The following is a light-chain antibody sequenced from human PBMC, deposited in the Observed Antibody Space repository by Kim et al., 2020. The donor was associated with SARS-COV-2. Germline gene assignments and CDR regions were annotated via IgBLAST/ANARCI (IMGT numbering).Light chain of an antibody. J-gene: IGLJ2*01. CDR1: KLGDKY. V-gene: IGLV3-1*01. CDR2: QDS. CDR3: QAWDSSTVV. Sequence: SYELTQPPSVSVSPGQTASITCSGDKLGDKYACWYQQKPGQSPVLVIYQDSTRPSGIPERFYGSNSGNTATLTISGTQAMDEADYYCQAWDSSTVVFGGG.